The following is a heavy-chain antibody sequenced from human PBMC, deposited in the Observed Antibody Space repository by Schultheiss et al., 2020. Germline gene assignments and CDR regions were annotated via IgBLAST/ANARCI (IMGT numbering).Heavy chain of an antibody. V-gene: IGHV1-2*02. D-gene: IGHD2-15*01. J-gene: IGHJ4*02. CDR1: GGTFSSYP. CDR2: INPNSGGT. Sequence: ASVKVSCKASGGTFSSYPISWVRQAPGQGLEWMGWINPNSGGTNYAQKFQGRVTMTRDTSISTAYMELSRLRSDDTAVYYCARADIVVVVAATPAGYWGQGTLVTVSS. CDR3: ARADIVVVVAATPAGY.